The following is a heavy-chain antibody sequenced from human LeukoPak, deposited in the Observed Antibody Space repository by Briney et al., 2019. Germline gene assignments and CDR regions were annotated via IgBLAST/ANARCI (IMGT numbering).Heavy chain of an antibody. CDR1: GYTFTNYY. CDR2: ISAYNGNT. D-gene: IGHD1-1*01. Sequence: ASVKVSCKASGYTFTNYYMHWVRQAPGQGLEWMGWISAYNGNTNYAQKLQGRVTMTTDTSTSTAYMELRSLRSDDTAVYYCAGGELEPWGGAFDIWGQGTMVTVSS. V-gene: IGHV1-18*04. J-gene: IGHJ3*02. CDR3: AGGELEPWGGAFDI.